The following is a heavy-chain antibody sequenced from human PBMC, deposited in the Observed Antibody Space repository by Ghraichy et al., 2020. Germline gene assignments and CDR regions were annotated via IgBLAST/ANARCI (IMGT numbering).Heavy chain of an antibody. CDR3: ARGKAVAGTLYNL. J-gene: IGHJ4*02. D-gene: IGHD6-19*01. Sequence: GYCYYRRSTYYNPSLKSRVSISEDTSKNQFSLKLSSVTAADTAVYYCARGKAVAGTLYNLWGQGT. CDR2: CYYRRST. V-gene: IGHV4-30-4*01.